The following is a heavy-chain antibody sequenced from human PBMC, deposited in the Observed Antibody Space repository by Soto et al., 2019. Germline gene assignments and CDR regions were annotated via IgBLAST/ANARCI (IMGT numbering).Heavy chain of an antibody. CDR2: IYYSGST. J-gene: IGHJ6*02. CDR3: ARDLSISDSSGWYTYYYYGMDV. D-gene: IGHD6-19*01. V-gene: IGHV4-61*01. Sequence: PSETLSLTCTVSGGSVSSGSYYWSWIRQPPGKGLEWIGYIYYSGSTNYNPSLKSRVTISVDTSKNQFSLKLSSVTAADTAVYYCARDLSISDSSGWYTYYYYGMDVWGQGTKVTVSS. CDR1: GGSVSSGSYY.